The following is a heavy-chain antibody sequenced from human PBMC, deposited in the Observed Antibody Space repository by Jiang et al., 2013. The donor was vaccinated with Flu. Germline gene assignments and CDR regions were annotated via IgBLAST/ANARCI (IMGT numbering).Heavy chain of an antibody. CDR1: GFTFSDYY. CDR2: ISSSSGYT. D-gene: IGHD5-18*01. Sequence: GLVKPGGSLRLSCAASGFTFSDYYMSWIRQAPGKGLEWVSYISSSSGYTNYADSVKGRFTISRDNSKNTLYLQMNSLRAEDTAVYYCARGGLGYSYISGMDVWGKGTTVTVSS. V-gene: IGHV3-11*06. CDR3: ARGGLGYSYISGMDV. J-gene: IGHJ6*04.